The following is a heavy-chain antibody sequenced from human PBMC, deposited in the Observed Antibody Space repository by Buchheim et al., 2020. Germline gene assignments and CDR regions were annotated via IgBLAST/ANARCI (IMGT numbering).Heavy chain of an antibody. Sequence: QVQLVESGGGVVQPGRSLRLSCAASGFTFSTYAIHWVRQAPGKGLGWVAVISYDGSKKYYADSVKGRFTISRDTSKNTMYLQMNILRAKDTAVYYCARGPPEAYCGGDFLDYCDYRGQGTL. V-gene: IGHV3-30-3*01. J-gene: IGHJ4*02. D-gene: IGHD2-21*02. CDR3: ARGPPEAYCGGDFLDYCDY. CDR1: GFTFSTYA. CDR2: ISYDGSKK.